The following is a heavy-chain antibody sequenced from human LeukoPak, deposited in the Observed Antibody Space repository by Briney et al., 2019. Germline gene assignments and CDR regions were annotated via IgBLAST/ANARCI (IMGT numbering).Heavy chain of an antibody. V-gene: IGHV3-48*03. CDR1: GFTFSSYE. CDR3: ARDWYYDFLTATDY. CDR2: ISFSGSTI. D-gene: IGHD3-9*01. Sequence: PGGSLSLSCAASGFTFSSYEMNWVRQAPGKGLEWVSYISFSGSTIYYADSVKGRFTISRDNAKNSLYVQMNSLRAEDTAVYYCARDWYYDFLTATDYWGQGTLVTVSS. J-gene: IGHJ4*02.